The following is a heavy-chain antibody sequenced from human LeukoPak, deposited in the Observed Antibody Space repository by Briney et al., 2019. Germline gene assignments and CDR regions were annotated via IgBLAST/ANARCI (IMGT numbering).Heavy chain of an antibody. J-gene: IGHJ4*02. CDR2: IYSCGST. CDR1: SGSISNYY. CDR3: ARAYCSSTSCYPHFDY. V-gene: IGHV4-59*01. Sequence: SETLSLTCTVSSGSISNYYWSWIRQPPGKGLEWIGYIYSCGSTNYNPSLKSRVTISVDTSKNQFSLKLSSVTAADTAVYYCARAYCSSTSCYPHFDYWGQGTLVTVSS. D-gene: IGHD2-2*01.